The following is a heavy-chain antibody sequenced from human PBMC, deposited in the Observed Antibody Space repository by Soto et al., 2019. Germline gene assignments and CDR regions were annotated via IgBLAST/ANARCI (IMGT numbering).Heavy chain of an antibody. CDR3: ARGRLFLTTSGLSITYFDY. CDR2: ITHGGTT. D-gene: IGHD3-9*01. CDR1: SGSFSGYY. V-gene: IGHV4-34*01. J-gene: IGHJ4*02. Sequence: QVQLQQWGAGLLKPSETLSLTCAVYSGSFSGYYYSWIRQPPGGGLAWIGEITHGGTTTYSPSLKSRVTMSLETPKNQFSLNMTSMTAADTGVYYCARGRLFLTTSGLSITYFDYWGQGSLVPVSS.